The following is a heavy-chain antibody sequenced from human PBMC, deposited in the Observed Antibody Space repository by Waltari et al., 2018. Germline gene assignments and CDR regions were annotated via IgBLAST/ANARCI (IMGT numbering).Heavy chain of an antibody. CDR1: AFTFSGYE. D-gene: IGHD6-19*01. CDR2: IRTSGNTI. CDR3: ASGWYYFGY. Sequence: EVQLVESGGGLVQPGGSLRLSCAASAFTFSGYEMNWVRQAPGKGLEWISYIRTSGNTIYYADSVKGRFTMSRDNAKKALYLQMNSLRAEDTAIYYCASGWYYFGYWGQGTLVTVSS. V-gene: IGHV3-48*03. J-gene: IGHJ4*02.